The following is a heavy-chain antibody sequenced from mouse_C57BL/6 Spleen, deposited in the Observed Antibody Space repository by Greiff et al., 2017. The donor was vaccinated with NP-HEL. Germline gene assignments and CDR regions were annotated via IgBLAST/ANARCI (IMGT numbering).Heavy chain of an antibody. V-gene: IGHV1-52*01. CDR1: GYTFTSYW. CDR2: IDPSDSET. CDR3: ARPYGRYWYFDV. D-gene: IGHD1-1*01. J-gene: IGHJ1*03. Sequence: VKLQQPGAELVRPGSSVKLSCKASGYTFTSYWMHWVKQRPIQGLEWIGNIDPSDSETHYNQKFKDKATLTVDKSSSTAYMQLSSLTSEDSAVYYCARPYGRYWYFDVWGTGTTVTVSS.